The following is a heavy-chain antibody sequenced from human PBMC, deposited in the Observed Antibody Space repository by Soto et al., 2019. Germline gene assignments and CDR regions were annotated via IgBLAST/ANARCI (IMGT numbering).Heavy chain of an antibody. J-gene: IGHJ5*02. Sequence: PGGSLRLSCAASGFTFSSYAMSWVRQAPGKGLEWVSAISGSGGSTYYADSVKGRFTISRDNSKNTLYLQMNSLRAEDTAVYYCAKAPKGVTWIQPQRFDPWGQGTLVTVSS. D-gene: IGHD5-18*01. CDR3: AKAPKGVTWIQPQRFDP. CDR2: ISGSGGST. V-gene: IGHV3-23*01. CDR1: GFTFSSYA.